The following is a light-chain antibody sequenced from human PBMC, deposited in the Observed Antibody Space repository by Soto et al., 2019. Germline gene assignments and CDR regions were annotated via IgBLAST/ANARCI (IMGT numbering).Light chain of an antibody. CDR2: DVS. CDR1: SGDTGDYKY. Sequence: QSALTQPASVSASPGQSITISCTETSGDTGDYKYVSWYQHHAGEAPKLIIYDVSNRPSGVSNRFSGSKYGDTASLTISGLQTEDEADYYCTSYTTRSTLYVFGTGTKLTVL. CDR3: TSYTTRSTLYV. J-gene: IGLJ1*01. V-gene: IGLV2-14*03.